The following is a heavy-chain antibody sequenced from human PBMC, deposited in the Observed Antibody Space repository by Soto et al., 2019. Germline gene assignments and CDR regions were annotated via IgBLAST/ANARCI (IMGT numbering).Heavy chain of an antibody. CDR1: GFTFNTYD. V-gene: IGHV3-21*01. J-gene: IGHJ5*02. D-gene: IGHD2-21*01. CDR3: VRSGTARLLRHSWFDT. Sequence: EVQLVESGGGLVKPGGSLRLSCAASGFTFNTYDVNWVRQAPGKGLEWVSSITTSSAYTYYADSLKGRITISRDNAKNSLFLQMNSLRAEDTAVYYCVRSGTARLLRHSWFDTWGQGTLVTVSS. CDR2: ITTSSAYT.